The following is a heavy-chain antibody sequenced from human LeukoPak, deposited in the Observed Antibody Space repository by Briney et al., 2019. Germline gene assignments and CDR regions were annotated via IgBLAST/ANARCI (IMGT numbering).Heavy chain of an antibody. CDR2: ISGSGGST. CDR1: GFSVSSKY. V-gene: IGHV3-23*01. Sequence: GGSLRLSCAASGFSVSSKYMSWVRQAPGKGLEWVSAISGSGGSTYYADSVKGRFTISRDNSKNTLYLQMNSLRAEDTAVYYCAKDGGDVLLWFGETYYFDYWGQGTLVTVSS. D-gene: IGHD3-10*01. J-gene: IGHJ4*02. CDR3: AKDGGDVLLWFGETYYFDY.